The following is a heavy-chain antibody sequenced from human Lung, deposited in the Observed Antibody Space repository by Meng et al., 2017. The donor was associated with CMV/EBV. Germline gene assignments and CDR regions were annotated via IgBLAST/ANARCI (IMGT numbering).Heavy chain of an antibody. CDR1: GDIVSSNSAA. V-gene: IGHV6-1*01. D-gene: IGHD4-23*01. Sequence: VQLPQSGPGLVKPSQTLSLTCAISGDIVSSNSAAWHWIRQSPSRGLEWLGRTYYRSKWYHEYAVSVKSRITISPDTPKNQFSLQLNSMTPEDMAVYYCARGINGGCGDWGQGTLVTVSS. CDR2: TYYRSKWYH. J-gene: IGHJ4*02. CDR3: ARGINGGCGD.